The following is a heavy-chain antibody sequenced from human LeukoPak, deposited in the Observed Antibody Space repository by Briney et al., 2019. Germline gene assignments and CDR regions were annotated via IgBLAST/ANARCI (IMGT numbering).Heavy chain of an antibody. CDR3: ARQTLNYYDSSGYYSL. D-gene: IGHD3-22*01. CDR1: GGSISSYY. CDR2: IYYSGST. Sequence: SETLSLTCTVSGGSISSYYWSWIRQPPEKGLEWIGYIYYSGSTNYNPSLKSRVTISVDTSKNQFSLKLSSVTAADTAVYYCARQTLNYYDSSGYYSLWGQGTLVTVSS. V-gene: IGHV4-59*08. J-gene: IGHJ4*02.